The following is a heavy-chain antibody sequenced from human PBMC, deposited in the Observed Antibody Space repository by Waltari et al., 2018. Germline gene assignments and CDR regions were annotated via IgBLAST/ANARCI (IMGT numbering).Heavy chain of an antibody. CDR1: GGSISTSAFH. V-gene: IGHV4-39*01. Sequence: QMQLQESGPGLVKPSETLSLTCSVFGGSISTSAFHWGWIRQPPGAGLGGIGCIYYRGSTYYSPSFKSRVTISMDPSKNQFSLKLESLTAADTAVYYCARHNNGWHYDILTAYYNLWGQGTRVLVSS. CDR2: IYYRGST. D-gene: IGHD3-9*01. CDR3: ARHNNGWHYDILTAYYNL. J-gene: IGHJ4*02.